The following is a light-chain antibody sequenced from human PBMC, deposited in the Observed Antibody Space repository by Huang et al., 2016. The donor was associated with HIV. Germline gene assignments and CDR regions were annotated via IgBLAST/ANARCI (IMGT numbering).Light chain of an antibody. Sequence: EIVLTQSPATLSLSPGERATLSCRASQSVSSYLAWYQQNPGQAPRLLIYDAYNRATGIPARFIGSGSGTDFTLTISSLEPEDFAVYYCQQRSNWPPAFGQGTRLEIK. J-gene: IGKJ5*01. CDR1: QSVSSY. CDR3: QQRSNWPPA. V-gene: IGKV3-11*01. CDR2: DAY.